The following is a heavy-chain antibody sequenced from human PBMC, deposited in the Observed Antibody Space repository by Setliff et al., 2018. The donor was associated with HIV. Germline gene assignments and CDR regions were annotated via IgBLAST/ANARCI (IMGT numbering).Heavy chain of an antibody. Sequence: SETLSLTCSVSGGSISSGYYYWSWIRQHPGKGLEWIGYIYYSGSSYYNPSLKSRVTISVDTSKNQFSVKLSPVTAADTAVYYCARVLNPSDAFDIWGQGTMVTVSS. CDR3: ARVLNPSDAFDI. V-gene: IGHV4-31*03. CDR2: IYYSGSS. J-gene: IGHJ3*02. CDR1: GGSISSGYYY.